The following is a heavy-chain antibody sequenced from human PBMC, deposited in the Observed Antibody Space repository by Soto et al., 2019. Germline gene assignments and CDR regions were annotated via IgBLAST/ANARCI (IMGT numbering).Heavy chain of an antibody. Sequence: ASVKVSCKASGYTFTSYAMHWVRQAPGQRLEWMGWINAGNGNTKYSQKFQGRVTITRDTSASTAYMELSSLRSEDTAVYYCARARTYYYGSGDRYLLDPWGQGPLVTVYS. CDR1: GYTFTSYA. D-gene: IGHD3-10*01. J-gene: IGHJ5*02. V-gene: IGHV1-3*01. CDR3: ARARTYYYGSGDRYLLDP. CDR2: INAGNGNT.